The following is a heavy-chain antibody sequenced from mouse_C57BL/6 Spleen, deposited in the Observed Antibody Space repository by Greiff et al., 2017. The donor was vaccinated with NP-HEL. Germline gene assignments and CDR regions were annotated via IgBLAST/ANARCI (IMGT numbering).Heavy chain of an antibody. V-gene: IGHV1-69*01. CDR1: GYTFTSYW. CDR2: IDPSDSYT. Sequence: QVQLQQPGAELVMPGASVKLSCKASGYTFTSYWMHWVKQRPGQGLEWIGEIDPSDSYTNYNQKFKGKSTLTVDKSSTTAYMQLSSLTSKDSAVDYCSRHYGGTYYFDYWGQGTTLTVSA. D-gene: IGHD1-1*02. CDR3: SRHYGGTYYFDY. J-gene: IGHJ2*01.